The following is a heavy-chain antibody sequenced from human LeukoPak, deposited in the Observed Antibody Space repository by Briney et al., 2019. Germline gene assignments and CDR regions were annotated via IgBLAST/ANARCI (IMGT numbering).Heavy chain of an antibody. D-gene: IGHD6-13*01. CDR1: GFTFSSYS. CDR2: ISSSSSYI. V-gene: IGHV3-21*01. CDR3: ARDKTAAGTSWFDP. Sequence: GGSLRLSCAASGFTFSSYSMNWVRQAPGKGLEWVSSISSSSSYIYYADSVKGRFTISRDNAKNSLYLQMNSLRAEDTAVYYCARDKTAAGTSWFDPWGQGTLVTVPS. J-gene: IGHJ5*02.